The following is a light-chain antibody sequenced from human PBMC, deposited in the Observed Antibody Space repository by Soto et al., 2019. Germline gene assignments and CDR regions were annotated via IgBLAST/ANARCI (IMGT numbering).Light chain of an antibody. J-gene: IGKJ1*01. Sequence: DIVMTQSPLSLPVTPGEPASISCRSSQSLLHSNGYTYLDWYLQKPGQSPQLLIYLGSNRASGVPDRFSGSGSGTDFTLKISRVEAEDVGVYYCMQGLQTPRTSGQGTKVEIK. CDR3: MQGLQTPRT. CDR1: QSLLHSNGYTY. CDR2: LGS. V-gene: IGKV2-28*01.